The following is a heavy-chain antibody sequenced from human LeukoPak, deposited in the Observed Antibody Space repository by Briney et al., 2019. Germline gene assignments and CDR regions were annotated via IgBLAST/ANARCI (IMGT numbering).Heavy chain of an antibody. D-gene: IGHD1-26*01. J-gene: IGHJ4*02. Sequence: GGSLRLSCAASGFTFSSYWMSWVRQAPGKGLEWVSSISSSSSYIYYADSVKGRFTISRDNAKNSLYLQMNSLRAEDTAVYYCASKGEWEPGHYWGQGTLVTVSS. CDR1: GFTFSSYW. CDR3: ASKGEWEPGHY. CDR2: ISSSSSYI. V-gene: IGHV3-21*01.